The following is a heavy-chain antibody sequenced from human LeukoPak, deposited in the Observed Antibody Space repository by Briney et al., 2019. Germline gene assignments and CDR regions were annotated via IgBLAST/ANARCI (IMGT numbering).Heavy chain of an antibody. Sequence: ASVTVSCKASGYTFTSYDINWVRQATGQGLEWMGWMNPNSGNTGYPQKFQGRVTITRNTSIRTAYMELSSLRSEDTAVYYCARVRYYYDSSGYYFPDYCGQGTLVTVSS. CDR2: MNPNSGNT. J-gene: IGHJ4*02. CDR1: GYTFTSYD. CDR3: ARVRYYYDSSGYYFPDY. D-gene: IGHD3-22*01. V-gene: IGHV1-8*01.